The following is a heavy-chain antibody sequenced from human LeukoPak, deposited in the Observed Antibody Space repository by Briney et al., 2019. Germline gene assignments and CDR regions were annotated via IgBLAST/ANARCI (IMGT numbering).Heavy chain of an antibody. V-gene: IGHV3-48*03. CDR1: GFTFSSYE. CDR2: ISSSGSTI. CDR3: ARGGAVTVTKEVDY. D-gene: IGHD4-11*01. J-gene: IGHJ4*02. Sequence: PGGSLRLSCAASGFTFSSYEMNWVRQAPGKGLEWVSYISSSGSTIYYADSVKGRFTISRDNAKNSLYLQMNSLRAEGTAVYYCARGGAVTVTKEVDYWGQGTLVTVSS.